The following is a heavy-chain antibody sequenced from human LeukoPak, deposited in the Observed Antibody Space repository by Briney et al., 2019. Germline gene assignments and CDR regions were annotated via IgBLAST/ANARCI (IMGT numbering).Heavy chain of an antibody. J-gene: IGHJ4*02. V-gene: IGHV4-34*01. CDR2: INHSGST. CDR1: GGSFSGYY. D-gene: IGHD2-15*01. CDR3: AGRDCSGGSCYFTDY. Sequence: PSETLSLTCAVYGGSFSGYYWSWIRQPPGKGLEWIGEINHSGSTNYNLSLKSRVTISVDTSKNQFSLKLSSVTAADTAVYYCAGRDCSGGSCYFTDYWGQGTLVTVSS.